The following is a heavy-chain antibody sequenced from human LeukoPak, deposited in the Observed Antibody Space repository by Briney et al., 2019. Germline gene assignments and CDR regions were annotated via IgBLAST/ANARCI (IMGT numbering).Heavy chain of an antibody. V-gene: IGHV1-46*01. J-gene: IGHJ3*02. CDR3: TREGVYAPDPSSYHRDAFDI. Sequence: ASVKVSCKASGYTFTSYYMHWVRQAPGQGLEWMGIINPSGGSTSYAQKFQGRVTMTRDTSTSTVYMELSSLRSEDTAVYYCTREGVYAPDPSSYHRDAFDIWGQGTVVIVSS. CDR1: GYTFTSYY. D-gene: IGHD3-16*02. CDR2: INPSGGST.